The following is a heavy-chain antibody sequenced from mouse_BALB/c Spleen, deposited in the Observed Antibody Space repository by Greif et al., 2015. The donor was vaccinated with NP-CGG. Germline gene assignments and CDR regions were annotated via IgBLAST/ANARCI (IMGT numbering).Heavy chain of an antibody. Sequence: VQLQQSGAELAKPGASVKMSCKASGYTFTSYWMHWVKQRLGQGLEWIGYINPSTGYTEYNQKFKDKATLTADKSSSTAYMQLSCLTSEDSAVYYCANYYGSSYYFDYWGQGTTLTVSS. V-gene: IGHV1-7*01. D-gene: IGHD1-1*01. CDR2: INPSTGYT. J-gene: IGHJ2*01. CDR1: GYTFTSYW. CDR3: ANYYGSSYYFDY.